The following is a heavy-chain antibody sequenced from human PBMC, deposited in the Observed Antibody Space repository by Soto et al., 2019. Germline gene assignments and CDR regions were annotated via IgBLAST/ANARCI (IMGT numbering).Heavy chain of an antibody. D-gene: IGHD1-26*01. V-gene: IGHV4-59*12. CDR2: IYHSGST. CDR3: ARGSGVGIDY. CDR1: GGSISSYY. J-gene: IGHJ4*02. Sequence: PSETLSLTCTVSGGSISSYYWSWIRQPPGKGLEWIGYIYHSGSTYYNPSLKSRVTISVDRSKNQFSLKLSSVTAADTAVYYCARGSGVGIDYGGKGTVVPVYS.